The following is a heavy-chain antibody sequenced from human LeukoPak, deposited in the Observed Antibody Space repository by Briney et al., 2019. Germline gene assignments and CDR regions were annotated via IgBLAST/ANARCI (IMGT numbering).Heavy chain of an antibody. V-gene: IGHV1-2*02. CDR1: GYTFTGYY. CDR3: ARASPIVVVVAATLFRFDP. CDR2: IKPNNGGT. D-gene: IGHD2-15*01. J-gene: IGHJ5*02. Sequence: GASVKVSCKASGYTFTGYYMHWVRQAPGQGLEWMGWIKPNNGGTNYAQKFQGRVTMTRDTSISTAYMELSRLRSDDTAVYYCARASPIVVVVAATLFRFDPWGQGTLVTVSS.